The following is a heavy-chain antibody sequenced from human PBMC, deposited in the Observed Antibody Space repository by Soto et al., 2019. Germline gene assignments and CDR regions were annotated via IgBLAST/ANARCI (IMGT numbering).Heavy chain of an antibody. CDR3: ARHIAVPTTRGFDY. V-gene: IGHV4-4*02. D-gene: IGHD2-15*01. J-gene: IGHJ4*02. Sequence: QVQLQESGPGLVKPSVTLSLTCAVSGASISSTNWWSWVRQAPGEGLEWIGEFFHSGTTTYNPSLKSRVIISMDTSTNQLSLRLDSVTAADTAVYFCARHIAVPTTRGFDYWGQGTLVTVSS. CDR1: GASISSTNW. CDR2: FFHSGTT.